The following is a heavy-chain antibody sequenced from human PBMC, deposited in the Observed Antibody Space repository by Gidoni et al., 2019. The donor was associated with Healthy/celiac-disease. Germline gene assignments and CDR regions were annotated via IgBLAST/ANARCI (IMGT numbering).Heavy chain of an antibody. Sequence: EVQLVESGVGLVKPGGSLRRFCAASGFTFSSDSMNWVSQAPGQGLEWVSSISSSSSYIYYADSVKGRFTISRDNAKNSLYLQMNSLRAEDTAVYYCARDLRGITGTDWGQGTLVTVSS. D-gene: IGHD1-20*01. V-gene: IGHV3-21*01. CDR2: ISSSSSYI. CDR3: ARDLRGITGTD. J-gene: IGHJ4*02. CDR1: GFTFSSDS.